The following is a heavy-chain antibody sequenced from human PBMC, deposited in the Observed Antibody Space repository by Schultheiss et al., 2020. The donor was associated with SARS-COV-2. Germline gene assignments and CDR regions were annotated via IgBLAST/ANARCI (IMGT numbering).Heavy chain of an antibody. CDR1: GFTVSSYW. CDR3: ATKVGVDCSSTSCYTGDY. V-gene: IGHV3-74*01. J-gene: IGHJ4*02. D-gene: IGHD2-2*02. Sequence: GGSLRLSCAASGFTVSSYWMHWVRQAPGKGLVWVSRINSDGSSTSYADSVKGRFTISRDNSKNTLYLQMNSLRAEDTAVYYCATKVGVDCSSTSCYTGDYWGQGTLVTVSS. CDR2: INSDGSST.